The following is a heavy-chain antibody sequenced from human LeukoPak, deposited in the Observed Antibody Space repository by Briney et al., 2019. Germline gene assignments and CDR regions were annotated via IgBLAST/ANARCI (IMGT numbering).Heavy chain of an antibody. Sequence: PSETLSLTCTVYGGSFSGYYWSWTRQPPGKGLEWIGKINHSGSTYYNPSLKSRVTISVDTSKNQFSLKLSSVPAADTAVYYCARGVLGGYSYGKLDYWGQGTLVTVSS. J-gene: IGHJ4*02. CDR3: ARGVLGGYSYGKLDY. CDR2: INHSGST. D-gene: IGHD5-18*01. CDR1: GGSFSGYY. V-gene: IGHV4-34*01.